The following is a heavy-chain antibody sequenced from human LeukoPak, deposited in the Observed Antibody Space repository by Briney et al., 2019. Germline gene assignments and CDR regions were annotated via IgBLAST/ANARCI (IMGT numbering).Heavy chain of an antibody. CDR1: GFTFSSYG. CDR2: ISYDGSNK. D-gene: IGHD5-18*01. J-gene: IGHJ3*02. V-gene: IGHV3-30*18. CDR3: AKLGPDTSI. Sequence: GGSLRLSCAASGFTFSSYGMHWVRQAPGKGLEWVAVISYDGSNKYYADSVKGRFTISRDNSKNTLYLQMNSPRAEDTAVYYCAKLGPDTSIWGQGTMVTVSS.